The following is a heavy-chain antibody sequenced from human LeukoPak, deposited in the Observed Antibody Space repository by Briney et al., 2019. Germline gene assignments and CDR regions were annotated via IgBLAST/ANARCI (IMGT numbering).Heavy chain of an antibody. J-gene: IGHJ5*02. CDR3: ARDSSGHYYVSYNWFDP. CDR1: GFTFTSYA. CDR2: INSDGSST. V-gene: IGHV3-74*01. Sequence: GGSLRLSCASSGFTFTSYAVSWVRQAPGKGLEWVSRINSDGSSTSYADSVKGRFTISRDNAKNTLYLQMNSLRAEDTAVYYCARDSSGHYYVSYNWFDPWGQGTLVTVSS. D-gene: IGHD3-22*01.